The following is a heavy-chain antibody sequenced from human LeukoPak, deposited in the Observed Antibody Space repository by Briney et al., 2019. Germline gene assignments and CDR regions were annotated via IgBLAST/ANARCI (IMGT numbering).Heavy chain of an antibody. Sequence: GGSLRLSCAASVFTFSSYAMHWVRQAPGKGLEYITAISSNGGSTYYANSVKGRFTISRDNSKNTLYLQMGSLRAEDMAVYYCARDPGSSGWYFDYWGQGTLVTVSS. CDR3: ARDPGSSGWYFDY. J-gene: IGHJ4*02. V-gene: IGHV3-64*01. CDR1: VFTFSSYA. CDR2: ISSNGGST. D-gene: IGHD6-19*01.